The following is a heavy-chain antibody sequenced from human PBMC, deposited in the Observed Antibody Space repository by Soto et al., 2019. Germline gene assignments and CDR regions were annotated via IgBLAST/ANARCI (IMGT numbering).Heavy chain of an antibody. CDR2: ISYDGSNK. J-gene: IGHJ5*02. Sequence: GGSLRLSCAASGFTFSSYAMHWVRQAPGKGLEWVAVISYDGSNKYYADSVKGRFTISRDNSKNTLYLQMNSLRAEDTAVYYCARASWDSSGEPNWFDPWGQGTLVTVSS. CDR1: GFTFSSYA. D-gene: IGHD3-22*01. V-gene: IGHV3-30-3*01. CDR3: ARASWDSSGEPNWFDP.